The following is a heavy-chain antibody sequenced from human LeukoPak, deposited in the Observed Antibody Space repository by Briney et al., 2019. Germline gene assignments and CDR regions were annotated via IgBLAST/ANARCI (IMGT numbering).Heavy chain of an antibody. V-gene: IGHV3-33*01. J-gene: IGHJ6*02. CDR1: GFTFSSYG. CDR2: IWYDGSNK. CDR3: ASAQDYYYGMDV. Sequence: GRSLRLSCAASGFTFSSYGMHWVRQAPGKGLEWVAVIWYDGSNKYYADSVKGRFTISRDNSKNTLYLQMNSLRAEDTAVYYCASAQDYYYGMDVWGQGTTVTVSS.